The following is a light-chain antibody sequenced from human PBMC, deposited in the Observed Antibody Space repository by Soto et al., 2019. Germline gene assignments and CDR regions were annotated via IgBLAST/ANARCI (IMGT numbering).Light chain of an antibody. J-gene: IGLJ1*01. CDR1: SSDIGGYNS. CDR3: SAYAGRILHV. V-gene: IGLV2-8*01. CDR2: EVT. Sequence: QSGLTQPPSASGSPGQSLTISCTGTSSDIGGYNSVSWYQQHPGKAPKLIIYEVTKRPSGVPDRFSGSKSGNTASLTVSGLQAEDEADYYCSAYAGRILHVFGTGTKV.